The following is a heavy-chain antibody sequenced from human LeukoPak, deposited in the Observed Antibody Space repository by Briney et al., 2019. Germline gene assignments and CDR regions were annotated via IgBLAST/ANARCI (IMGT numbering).Heavy chain of an antibody. CDR3: ARDRGTYSSDSGSFSDADGMGV. CDR2: IGTAGDT. Sequence: PGGSLQLSCAASGFPFRRYDMHWLRPATGKGLEWVSAIGTAGDTYYAGSVKGRFTISRENGKNSLYLQMNSLRAGDTAVYYCARDRGTYSSDSGSFSDADGMGVWGQGTTVTVSS. V-gene: IGHV3-13*01. CDR1: GFPFRRYD. D-gene: IGHD3-10*01. J-gene: IGHJ6*02.